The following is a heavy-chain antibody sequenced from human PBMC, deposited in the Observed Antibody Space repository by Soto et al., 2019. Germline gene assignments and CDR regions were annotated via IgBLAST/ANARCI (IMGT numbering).Heavy chain of an antibody. V-gene: IGHV3-23*01. Sequence: EVQLLESGGGLVQPGGSLRLSCAASGFTFSTYAMSWVRQAPGKGLEWVATIRGSGGNTHYADSVKGRFTTSRDNDENTVYLQRNSLRAEDTVVYFCSRVKAQLLNSGWYRGDEIGGHGTMVTVSS. D-gene: IGHD6-19*01. CDR3: SRVKAQLLNSGWYRGDEI. CDR2: IRGSGGNT. CDR1: GFTFSTYA. J-gene: IGHJ3*02.